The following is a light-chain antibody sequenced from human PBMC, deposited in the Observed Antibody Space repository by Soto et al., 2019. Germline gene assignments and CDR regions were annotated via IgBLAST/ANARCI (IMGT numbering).Light chain of an antibody. J-gene: IGLJ2*01. CDR2: EVS. Sequence: QSGLTQPPSASGSPGQSVTISCTGTSSDVGGYNYVSWYQQHPGKAPKLMIYEVSKRPSGVPDRFSGSKSGNTASLTVSGLQAEDEADYYCSSYAGSNNWVVFGGGTKVTVL. V-gene: IGLV2-8*01. CDR3: SSYAGSNNWVV. CDR1: SSDVGGYNY.